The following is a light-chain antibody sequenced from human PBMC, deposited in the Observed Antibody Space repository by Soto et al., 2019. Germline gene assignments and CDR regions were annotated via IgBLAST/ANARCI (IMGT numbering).Light chain of an antibody. CDR1: TSNIGHNY. CDR3: ASWDDSLSGFL. CDR2: RSD. J-gene: IGLJ1*01. V-gene: IGLV1-47*01. Sequence: QSVLTQPPSASGTPGQRVTISCSGSTSNIGHNYVCWYQQLPGSTPKLLIQRSDQRPSGVPDRFSGSKSGTSASLTIGGLRSEDEADYYCASWDDSLSGFLFGTGTKLTVL.